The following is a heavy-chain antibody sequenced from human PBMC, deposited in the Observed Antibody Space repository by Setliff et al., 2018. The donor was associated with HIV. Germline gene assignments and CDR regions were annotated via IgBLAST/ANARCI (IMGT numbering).Heavy chain of an antibody. CDR2: INPNSGGT. V-gene: IGHV1-2*02. D-gene: IGHD6-25*01. J-gene: IGHJ4*02. CDR3: VTSPGSFTSVDETEAGDY. Sequence: ASVKVSCKTSGYTFPGSYMHWVRLAPGQGLEWMGWINPNSGGTNYAQKFLGRVTMTRDTSTNTAFMELRRLNSDDTATYFCVTSPGSFTSVDETEAGDYWGQGTLVTVSS. CDR1: GYTFPGSY.